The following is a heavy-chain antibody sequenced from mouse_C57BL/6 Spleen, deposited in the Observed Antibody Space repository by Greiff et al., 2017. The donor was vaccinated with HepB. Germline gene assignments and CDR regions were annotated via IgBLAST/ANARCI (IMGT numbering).Heavy chain of an antibody. CDR1: GYTFTSYW. CDR2: IHPSDSDT. Sequence: VQLQQPGAELVKPGASVKVSCKASGYTFTSYWMHWVKQRPGQGLEWIGRIHPSDSDTNYNQKFKGKATLTVDKSSSTAYMQLSSLTSEDSAVYYCVTYYSNWGYYFDYWGQGTTLTVFS. J-gene: IGHJ2*01. D-gene: IGHD2-5*01. V-gene: IGHV1-74*01. CDR3: VTYYSNWGYYFDY.